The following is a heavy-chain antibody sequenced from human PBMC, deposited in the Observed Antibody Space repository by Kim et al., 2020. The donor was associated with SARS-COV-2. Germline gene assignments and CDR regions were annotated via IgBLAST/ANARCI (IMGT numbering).Heavy chain of an antibody. V-gene: IGHV1-69*13. J-gene: IGHJ4*02. CDR2: IIPIFGTA. D-gene: IGHD3-10*01. CDR3: GGSGSHYYFDY. CDR1: GGTFSSYA. Sequence: SVKVSCKASGGTFSSYAISWVRQAPGQGLEWMGGIIPIFGTANYAQKFQGRVTITADESTSTAYMELSSLRSEDTAVYYCGGSGSHYYFDYWGQGTLVTVSS.